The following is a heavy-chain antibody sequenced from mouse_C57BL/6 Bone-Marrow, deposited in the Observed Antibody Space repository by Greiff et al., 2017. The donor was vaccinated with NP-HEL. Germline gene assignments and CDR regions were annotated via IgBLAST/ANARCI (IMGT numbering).Heavy chain of an antibody. Sequence: EVQLQQSGPELVKPGASVKISCKASGYTFTDYYMNWVKQSHGKSLEWIGDINPNNGGTSYNQKFKGKATLTVDKSSSTAYVELRSLTSEDSAVYYCARAAGRGYYFDYWGQGTTLTVSS. J-gene: IGHJ2*01. CDR1: GYTFTDYY. CDR3: ARAAGRGYYFDY. V-gene: IGHV1-26*01. CDR2: INPNNGGT.